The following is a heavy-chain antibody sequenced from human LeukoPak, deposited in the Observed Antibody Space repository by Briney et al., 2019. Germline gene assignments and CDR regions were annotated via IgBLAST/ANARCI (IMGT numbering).Heavy chain of an antibody. CDR2: INPNSGGT. CDR3: ARDPPLHAHYYDSSGSPRNNDY. Sequence: ASVKVSCKASGYTFTGYYMHWVRQAPGQGLEWMGWINPNSGGTNYAQKFQGRVTITRDTSISTAYMELSRLRSDDTAVYYCARDPPLHAHYYDSSGSPRNNDYWGQGTLVTVSS. V-gene: IGHV1-2*02. D-gene: IGHD3-22*01. CDR1: GYTFTGYY. J-gene: IGHJ4*02.